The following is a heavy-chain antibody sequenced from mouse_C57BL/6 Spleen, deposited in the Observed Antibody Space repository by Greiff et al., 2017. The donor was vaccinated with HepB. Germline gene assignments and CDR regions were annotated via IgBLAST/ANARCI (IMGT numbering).Heavy chain of an antibody. CDR1: GYTFTSYW. V-gene: IGHV1-53*01. Sequence: VQLQQPGTELVKPGASVKLSCKASGYTFTSYWMHWVKQRPGQGLEWIGNINPSNGGTNYNEKFKSKATLTVDKSSSTAYMQLSSLTSEDSAVYYCARSRGITTVVARYFDVWGTGTTVTVSS. CDR2: INPSNGGT. D-gene: IGHD1-1*01. CDR3: ARSRGITTVVARYFDV. J-gene: IGHJ1*03.